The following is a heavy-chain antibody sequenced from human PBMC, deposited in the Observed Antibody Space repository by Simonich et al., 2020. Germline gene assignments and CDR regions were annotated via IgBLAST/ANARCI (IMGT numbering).Heavy chain of an antibody. CDR3: ARGGVRSSSWYWYFDL. J-gene: IGHJ2*01. CDR1: GYTFTGYY. V-gene: IGHV1-2*02. D-gene: IGHD6-13*01. CDR2: NNPNRGGT. Sequence: QVQLVQSGAEVKKPGASVKVSCKASGYTFTGYYMHWVRQAPGQGLEWMGWNNPNRGGTNYAQKFQRRVTMTRDTSISPAYRERSRLRSDDTAVYYCARGGVRSSSWYWYFDLWGRGTLVTVSS.